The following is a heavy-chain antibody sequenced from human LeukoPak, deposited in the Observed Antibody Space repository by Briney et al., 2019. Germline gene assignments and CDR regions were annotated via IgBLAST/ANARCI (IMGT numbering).Heavy chain of an antibody. J-gene: IGHJ4*02. CDR2: INHSGST. D-gene: IGHD2/OR15-2a*01. Sequence: PSETLSLTCAVYGGSFSGYDWSWIRQPPGKGLEWIGEINHSGSTNYNPSLKSRVTILVDTSKNQFSLKLSSVTAADTAVYYCARGLTSMPPGGYWGQGTLVTVSS. CDR3: ARGLTSMPPGGY. CDR1: GGSFSGYD. V-gene: IGHV4-34*01.